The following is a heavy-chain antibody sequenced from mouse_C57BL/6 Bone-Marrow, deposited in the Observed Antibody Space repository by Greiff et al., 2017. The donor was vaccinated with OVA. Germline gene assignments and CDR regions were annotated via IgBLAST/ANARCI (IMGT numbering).Heavy chain of an antibody. CDR3: ARDARGYFDY. V-gene: IGHV7-1*01. Sequence: EVQRVESGGGLVQSGRSLRLSCATSGFTFSDFYMKWVRQAPGKGLEWIAASRNKANDYTTEYSASVKGRFIVSRDTSQSILYLQMNALRAEDTAIYYCARDARGYFDYWGQGTTLTVSS. CDR2: SRNKANDYTT. CDR1: GFTFSDFY. J-gene: IGHJ2*01.